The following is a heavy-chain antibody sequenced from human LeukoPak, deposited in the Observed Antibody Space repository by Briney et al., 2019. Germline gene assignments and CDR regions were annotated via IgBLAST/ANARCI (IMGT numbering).Heavy chain of an antibody. V-gene: IGHV3-7*03. D-gene: IGHD3-16*01. J-gene: IGHJ6*02. CDR1: GFTFSSYW. CDR2: INHNGNVN. CDR3: ARGGGLDV. Sequence: GGSLRLSCAASGFTFSSYWMNWARQAPGKGLEWVAGINHNGNVNYYVDSVKGRFTISRDNAKNSLYLQMSNLRAGDTAVYFCARGGGLDVWGQGATVTVSS.